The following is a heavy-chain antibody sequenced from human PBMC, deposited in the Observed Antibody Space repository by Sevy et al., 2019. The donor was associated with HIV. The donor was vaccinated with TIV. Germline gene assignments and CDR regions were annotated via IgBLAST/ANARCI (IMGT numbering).Heavy chain of an antibody. CDR2: ISSSSTTI. D-gene: IGHD5-18*01. Sequence: GGSLRLSCAGSGSTFSTYSMNWVRQAPGKGLEWVSYISSSSTTIYYADSVRGRFTISRDTGKNSLYLQMNSLRAEDTAVYYCARDLRGYTYGSYWGQRTLVTVSS. CDR1: GSTFSTYS. CDR3: ARDLRGYTYGSY. J-gene: IGHJ4*02. V-gene: IGHV3-48*01.